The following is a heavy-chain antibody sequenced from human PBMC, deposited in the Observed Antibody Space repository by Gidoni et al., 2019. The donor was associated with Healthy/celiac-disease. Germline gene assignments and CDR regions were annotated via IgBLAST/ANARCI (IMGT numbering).Heavy chain of an antibody. V-gene: IGHV4-39*07. CDR1: GGSISISIYY. CDR3: ASYLYGSGSYFD. D-gene: IGHD3-10*01. CDR2: IYYSGRT. Sequence: QLQLQESGPGLVKPSETLSLTCTGSGGSISISIYYWGWIRQPPGKGLEWIGVIYYSGRTYYNPSLKSRVTISVDTSKNQFSLKLSSVTAADTAVYYCASYLYGSGSYFDWGQGTLVTVSS. J-gene: IGHJ4*02.